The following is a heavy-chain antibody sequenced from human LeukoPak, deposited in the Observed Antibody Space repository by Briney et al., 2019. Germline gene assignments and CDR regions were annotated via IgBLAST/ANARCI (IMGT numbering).Heavy chain of an antibody. D-gene: IGHD3-9*01. CDR2: ISGGGDST. CDR3: AKDISALNAFDI. CDR1: GFTFSSYA. V-gene: IGHV3-23*01. Sequence: GGSLRLSCAASGFTFSSYAMSWVRQAPGKGLEWVSGISGGGDSTYYADSVKGRFTISRDNAKNSLYLQMNSLRPEDTALYYCAKDISALNAFDIWGQGTMVTVSS. J-gene: IGHJ3*02.